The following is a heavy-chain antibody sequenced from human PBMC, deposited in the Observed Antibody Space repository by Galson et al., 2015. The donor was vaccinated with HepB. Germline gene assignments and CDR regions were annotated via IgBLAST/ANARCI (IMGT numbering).Heavy chain of an antibody. Sequence: SLRLSCAASGFSFSTYWMTWVRQAPGKGLEWVANIKQYGSETYYVDSVKGRFTISRDDAKNSVYLQMNSLRAEDTAVYYCARARGNFWGGSYDGMGFDHWGQGTLGTVSS. D-gene: IGHD3-3*01. J-gene: IGHJ4*02. CDR3: ARARGNFWGGSYDGMGFDH. CDR1: GFSFSTYW. CDR2: IKQYGSET. V-gene: IGHV3-7*01.